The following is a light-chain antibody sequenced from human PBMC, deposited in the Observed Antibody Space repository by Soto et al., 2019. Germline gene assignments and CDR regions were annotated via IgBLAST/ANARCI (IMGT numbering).Light chain of an antibody. V-gene: IGLV2-14*03. J-gene: IGLJ1*01. CDR1: SSDFGGYNY. CDR2: DVS. Sequence: QSVLTQPASVSGSPGQSITISCTGTSSDFGGYNYVSWYQHHPGKAPKLLIYDVSNRPSGVSNRFSGSKSGNTASLTISGLQAEDEADYYCCSYTSINNTLLFGTGTKITVL. CDR3: CSYTSINNTLL.